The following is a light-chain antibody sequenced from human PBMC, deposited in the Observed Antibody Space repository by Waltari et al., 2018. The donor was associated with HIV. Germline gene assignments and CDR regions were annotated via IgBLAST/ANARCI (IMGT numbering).Light chain of an antibody. J-gene: IGKJ4*01. Sequence: EIVLTQSPGTLSLSPGERATLSCRASQRVSSNYLAWYQQKPGQAPRLLIYGASSRATGIPDRLSGSGSGTDFTLTISRLEPEDFAVYYCQQYGSSPLTFGGGTRVEIK. CDR1: QRVSSNY. V-gene: IGKV3-20*01. CDR2: GAS. CDR3: QQYGSSPLT.